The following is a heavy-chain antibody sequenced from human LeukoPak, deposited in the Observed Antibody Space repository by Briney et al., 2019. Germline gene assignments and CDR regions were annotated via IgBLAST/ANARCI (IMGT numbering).Heavy chain of an antibody. CDR1: GGSISSYY. Sequence: SETLSLTCTVSGGSISSYYWSWIRQPPGKGLEWIGYIYYSGSTNYNPSLKSRVTISVDTSKNQFSLKLSSVTAADTAVYYCYYAVTGYYFDYWGQGTLVTVSS. J-gene: IGHJ4*02. CDR2: IYYSGST. D-gene: IGHD4-11*01. CDR3: YYAVTGYYFDY. V-gene: IGHV4-59*08.